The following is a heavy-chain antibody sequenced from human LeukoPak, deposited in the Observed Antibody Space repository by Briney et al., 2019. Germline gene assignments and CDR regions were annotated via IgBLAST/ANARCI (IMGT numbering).Heavy chain of an antibody. D-gene: IGHD6-13*01. J-gene: IGHJ4*02. CDR1: GFTFTTYW. V-gene: IGHV3-7*03. Sequence: PGGSLRLSCAASGFTFTTYWMSWVRLAPGKGLEWVANIKQDGSEKYYVDSVKGRFTISRDNARTSLYLQMSSLRADDTAVYYCARLNLPGIPTTGDFGYWGQGTLVIVSS. CDR2: IKQDGSEK. CDR3: ARLNLPGIPTTGDFGY.